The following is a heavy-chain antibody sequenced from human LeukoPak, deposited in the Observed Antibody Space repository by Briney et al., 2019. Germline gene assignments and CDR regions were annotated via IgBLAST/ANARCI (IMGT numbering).Heavy chain of an antibody. Sequence: PGGSLRLSCAASGFTLSSYSMNWVRQAPGKGLEWVSSISSSSSYIYYADSVKGRFTISRDNAKNSLYLQMNSLRAEDTAVYYCASLVVTAIRDWFDPWGQGTLVTVSS. CDR1: GFTLSSYS. D-gene: IGHD2-21*02. CDR2: ISSSSSYI. V-gene: IGHV3-21*01. CDR3: ASLVVTAIRDWFDP. J-gene: IGHJ5*02.